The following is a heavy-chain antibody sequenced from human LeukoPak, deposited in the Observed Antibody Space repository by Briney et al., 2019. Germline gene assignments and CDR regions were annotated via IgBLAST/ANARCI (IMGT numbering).Heavy chain of an antibody. CDR2: ISSNGGST. CDR1: GFTFSRYA. J-gene: IGHJ3*02. V-gene: IGHV3-64*01. D-gene: IGHD4/OR15-4a*01. CDR3: ASAKGAVGAFDI. Sequence: GGSLRLSCAASGFTFSRYAMHWVRQAPGKGLEYVSAISSNGGSTYYANSVKGRFTISRDNSKNTLYLQMGSLRAEDMAVYYCASAKGAVGAFDIWGQGTMVTVSS.